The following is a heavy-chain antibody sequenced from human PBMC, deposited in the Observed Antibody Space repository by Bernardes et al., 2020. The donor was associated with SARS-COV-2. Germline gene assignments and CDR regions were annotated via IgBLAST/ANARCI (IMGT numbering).Heavy chain of an antibody. CDR1: GGSLSGYY. CDR3: VRAVWGIWYFDL. Sequence: SETLSLTCAVYGGSLSGYYWNWIRQPPGKGLEWNGEINYSGSTNYNPSLKSRVTISIDTSKNQLSLKLSSVTAADTAVYYCVRAVWGIWYFDLWGRGTLVTVSS. CDR2: INYSGST. V-gene: IGHV4-34*01. D-gene: IGHD3-16*01. J-gene: IGHJ2*01.